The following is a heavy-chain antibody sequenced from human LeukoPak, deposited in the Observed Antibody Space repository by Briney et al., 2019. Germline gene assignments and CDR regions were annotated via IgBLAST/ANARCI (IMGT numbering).Heavy chain of an antibody. CDR3: ARVGYSGWNLEY. CDR1: GFTFSSYA. J-gene: IGHJ4*02. CDR2: INQGGSVK. Sequence: PGGSLRLSCAASGFTFSSYAMSWVRQAPGKGLEWVANINQGGSVKYYVDSVKGRFTISRDDAKNSLYVKMNSLRDEDTAVYYCARVGYSGWNLEYWGQGTLVTVSS. D-gene: IGHD5-12*01. V-gene: IGHV3-7*01.